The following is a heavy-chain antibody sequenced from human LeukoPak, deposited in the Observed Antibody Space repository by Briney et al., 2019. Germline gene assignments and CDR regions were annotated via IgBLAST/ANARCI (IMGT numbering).Heavy chain of an antibody. CDR1: GFTFSSYS. CDR2: ISSSSSYI. Sequence: PGGSLRLSCAASGFTFSSYSMNWVRQAPGKGLEWVPSISSSSSYIYYADSVKGRFTISRDNSKNTLYLQMNSLRAEDTAVYYCARELGGSGWYVAYWGQGTLVTVSS. V-gene: IGHV3-21*01. J-gene: IGHJ4*02. D-gene: IGHD6-19*01. CDR3: ARELGGSGWYVAY.